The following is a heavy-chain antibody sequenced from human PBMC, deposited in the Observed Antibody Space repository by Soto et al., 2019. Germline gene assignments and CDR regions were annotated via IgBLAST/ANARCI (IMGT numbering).Heavy chain of an antibody. D-gene: IGHD3-9*01. CDR1: GYTFTSYA. Sequence: GASVKVSCKASGYTFTSYAMHWVRQAPGQRLEWMEWINAGNGNTKYSQKFQGRVTITRDTSASTAYMELSSLRSEDTAVYYCASGGYDILTGYYSFPHYYGMDVWGQGTTVTVSS. CDR2: INAGNGNT. V-gene: IGHV1-3*01. J-gene: IGHJ6*02. CDR3: ASGGYDILTGYYSFPHYYGMDV.